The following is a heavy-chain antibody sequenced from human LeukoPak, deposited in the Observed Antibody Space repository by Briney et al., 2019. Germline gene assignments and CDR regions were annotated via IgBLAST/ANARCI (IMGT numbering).Heavy chain of an antibody. D-gene: IGHD6-13*01. J-gene: IGHJ1*01. V-gene: IGHV3-33*01. CDR3: ARNRRESSSWYLEYHQF. CDR1: GFMFSNYG. CDR2: IWYDGSNK. Sequence: GGSLRLSCAASGFMFSNYGMHWVRQAPGKGLEWVAVIWYDGSNKYYADSVKGRFTISRDNSKNTLYLQMNSLRAEDTAVYYCARNRRESSSWYLEYHQFWGQGTLVTVSS.